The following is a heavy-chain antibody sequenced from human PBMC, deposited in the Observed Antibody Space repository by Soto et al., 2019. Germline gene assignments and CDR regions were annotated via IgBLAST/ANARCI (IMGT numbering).Heavy chain of an antibody. Sequence: GGSLRLSCAASGFTFSSYAMSWVRQAPGKGLEWVSAISGSGGSTYYADSVKGRFTISRDNSKNTLYLQMNSLRAEDTAVYYCAKDYVPPLGYCSGGSCYSGLDALDIWGQGTMVTVS. CDR1: GFTFSSYA. CDR2: ISGSGGST. V-gene: IGHV3-23*01. D-gene: IGHD2-15*01. CDR3: AKDYVPPLGYCSGGSCYSGLDALDI. J-gene: IGHJ3*02.